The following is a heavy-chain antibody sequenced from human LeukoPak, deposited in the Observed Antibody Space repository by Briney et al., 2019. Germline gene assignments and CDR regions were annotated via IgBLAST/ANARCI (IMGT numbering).Heavy chain of an antibody. D-gene: IGHD1-14*01. CDR3: VRGSAGNHRFDY. CDR2: ITTYNGNT. CDR1: GYTFISYD. Sequence: ASVKVSCKASGYTFISYDISWVRQAPGQGLEWMGWITTYNGNTNYAQKLQGRVTMTTDTSTSTADMELRSLRSDDTAVYYCVRGSAGNHRFDYWGQGTLVTVSS. J-gene: IGHJ4*02. V-gene: IGHV1-18*01.